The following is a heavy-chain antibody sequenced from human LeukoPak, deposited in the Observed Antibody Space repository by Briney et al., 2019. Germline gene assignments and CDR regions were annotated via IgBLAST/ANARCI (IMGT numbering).Heavy chain of an antibody. V-gene: IGHV4-59*01. J-gene: IGHJ4*02. CDR2: VYDIGST. CDR1: RFTFSTYP. CDR3: ARGGVPKSVDY. D-gene: IGHD3-16*01. Sequence: GSLRLSCAASRFTFSTYPMSWVRQPPGKGLEWIGYVYDIGSTKYNPSLKGRVTISVDTSKNQFSLRLSSVTAADTAVYYCARGGVPKSVDYWGQGTLVTVSS.